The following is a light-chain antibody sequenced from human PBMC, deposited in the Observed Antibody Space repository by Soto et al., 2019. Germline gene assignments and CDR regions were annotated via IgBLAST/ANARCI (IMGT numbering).Light chain of an antibody. CDR1: SSDVGAYTS. V-gene: IGLV2-14*01. J-gene: IGLJ1*01. Sequence: QSALTQPASVSGSPGQSITISCTGSSSDVGAYTSVSWYQQHPGKAPKLMIYEVSNRPSGVSRRFSGSKSGNTASLTISGLQAEDEANYYCSSYTSSNTPYVFGTGTKLTVL. CDR3: SSYTSSNTPYV. CDR2: EVS.